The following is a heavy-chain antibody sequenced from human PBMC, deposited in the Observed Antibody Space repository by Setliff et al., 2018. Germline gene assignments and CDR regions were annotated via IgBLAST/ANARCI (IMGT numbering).Heavy chain of an antibody. CDR3: NTGGQKGGYYYGMDV. V-gene: IGHV3-15*01. CDR1: GFTLSNAW. Sequence: GGSMRLSCAASGFTLSNAWMSWVRQAPGKGLEWVGRIKSKTDGGTTDYAATVKGRFTISSDDTKNTLYLQMNSMKTEDTAVYYCNTGGQKGGYYYGMDVWGQGTTVTVSS. D-gene: IGHD3-16*01. J-gene: IGHJ6*02. CDR2: IKSKTDGGTT.